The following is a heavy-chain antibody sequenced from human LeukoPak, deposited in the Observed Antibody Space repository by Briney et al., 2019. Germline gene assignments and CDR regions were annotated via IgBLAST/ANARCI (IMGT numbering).Heavy chain of an antibody. D-gene: IGHD6-13*01. CDR1: GFTFSSYS. J-gene: IGHJ4*02. CDR2: TSSSSSYI. CDR3: ARDYHLGYFDY. V-gene: IGHV3-21*01. Sequence: GGSLRLSCAASGFTFSSYSMNWVRQAPGKGLEWVSSTSSSSSYIYYADSVKGRFTISRDNAKNSLYLQMNSLRAEDTAVYYCARDYHLGYFDYWGQGTLVTVSS.